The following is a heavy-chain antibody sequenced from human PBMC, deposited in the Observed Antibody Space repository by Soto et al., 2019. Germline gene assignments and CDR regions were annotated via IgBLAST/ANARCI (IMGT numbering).Heavy chain of an antibody. J-gene: IGHJ6*02. CDR2: ISDTGGTK. V-gene: IGHV3-11*01. CDR1: GFTFSDYY. D-gene: IGHD2-15*01. Sequence: PGGSLRLSCAASGFTFSDYYMSWIRQAPGKGLEWVSYISDTGGTKYYAESVKGRFTISRDNTKSSLYLQMNSLRAEDTAVYYCAREMVIAATNHYYYGMDVWGQGTTVTVSS. CDR3: AREMVIAATNHYYYGMDV.